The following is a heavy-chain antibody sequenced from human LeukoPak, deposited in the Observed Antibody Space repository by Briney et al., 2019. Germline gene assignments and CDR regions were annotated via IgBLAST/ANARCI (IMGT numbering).Heavy chain of an antibody. D-gene: IGHD1-1*01. CDR3: AGVGIALTSPFDY. Sequence: GGSLRLSCLASGFTFSDYYMSWVRQAPGKGLEWISYMSSRGYPTYYAESVKGRFTISRDNAKNTLYLQMHNLRADDPAVCFCAGVGIALTSPFDYWGLGPLVAVSS. J-gene: IGHJ4*02. CDR2: MSSRGYPT. V-gene: IGHV3-11*01. CDR1: GFTFSDYY.